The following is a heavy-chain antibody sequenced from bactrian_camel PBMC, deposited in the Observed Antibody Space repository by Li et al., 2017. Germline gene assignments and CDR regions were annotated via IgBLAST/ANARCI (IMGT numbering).Heavy chain of an antibody. CDR1: MDLDNTC. CDR2: IDSTGST. J-gene: IGHJ4*01. Sequence: HVQLVESGGGSVQAGGSLRLSYRVPMDLDNTCQAWFRQIDGEARKEVATIDSTGSTTYADSVKGRFSVSRDLAKNTLFLQMDSLKPEDSATYYCAATTRSSSADCRGRLSRVDFTYQGRGTQVTVS. D-gene: IGHD2*01. V-gene: IGHV3S53*01.